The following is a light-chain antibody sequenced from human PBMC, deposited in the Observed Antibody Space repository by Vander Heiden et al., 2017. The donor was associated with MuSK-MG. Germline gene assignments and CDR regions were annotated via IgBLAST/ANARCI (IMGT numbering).Light chain of an antibody. V-gene: IGLV3-1*01. CDR2: QDT. Sequence: SYELTQPLSASVYPGQTVNIGCSGDKLGDEYVSWYQQRPGQSPVLVIHQDTKRPSGIPARFSGSTSGNTATLTISGAQAVDEADYYCQVWHSGTHVVFGGGTKLTVL. CDR1: KLGDEY. CDR3: QVWHSGTHVV. J-gene: IGLJ2*01.